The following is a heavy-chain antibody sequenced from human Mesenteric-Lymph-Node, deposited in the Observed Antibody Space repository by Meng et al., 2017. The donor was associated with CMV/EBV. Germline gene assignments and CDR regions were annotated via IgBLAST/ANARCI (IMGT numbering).Heavy chain of an antibody. CDR1: GYSFPNYW. J-gene: IGHJ3*02. CDR3: ARLRGCSSTSCYRLHDAFDI. CDR2: IYPGESDI. V-gene: IGHV5-51*01. Sequence: GESLKISCKTSGYSFPNYWVAWVRQMPGIGLEWMGIIYPGESDIRYSPSFQGHVTISADKTISTAYLQWGSLKASDTAMYYCARLRGCSSTSCYRLHDAFDIWGQGTVVTVSS. D-gene: IGHD2-2*02.